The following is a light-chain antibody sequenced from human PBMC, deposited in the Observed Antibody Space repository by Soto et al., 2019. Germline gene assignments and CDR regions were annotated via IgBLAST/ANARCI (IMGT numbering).Light chain of an antibody. V-gene: IGLV2-14*01. CDR3: SSYTSSNTWV. CDR1: SSDVGGYNY. CDR2: EVS. Sequence: QSALTQPASVSGSPGQSITISCTGTSSDVGGYNYVSWYQQHPGKVPRLMIYEVSNRPSGLSNRFSGSKSVNTASLTISGLQAEDEADYYCSSYTSSNTWVFGGGTKVTVL. J-gene: IGLJ3*02.